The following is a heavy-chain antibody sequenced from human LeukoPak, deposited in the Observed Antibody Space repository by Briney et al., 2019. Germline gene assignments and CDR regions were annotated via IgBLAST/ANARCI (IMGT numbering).Heavy chain of an antibody. J-gene: IGHJ1*01. CDR2: ISGSGDST. V-gene: IGHV3-23*01. D-gene: IGHD1-26*01. Sequence: PGGSLRLSCAASGFTFSSYAMSWVRQAPGRGLGWVSAISGSGDSTYYADSVKGRFTFSRDNSKNTLCLQMNSLRAEDTAVYYCARAAYSGSYTSFQHWGQGTLVTVSS. CDR3: ARAAYSGSYTSFQH. CDR1: GFTFSSYA.